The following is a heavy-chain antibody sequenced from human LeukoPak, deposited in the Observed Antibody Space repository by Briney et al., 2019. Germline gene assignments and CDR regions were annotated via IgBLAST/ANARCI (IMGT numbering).Heavy chain of an antibody. CDR1: GFRFSHYG. Sequence: PGGSLRLSCAASGFRFSHYGMSWVRQAPGKGLEWVSGISENGDNTYYADSVKGRFTISRDNSRDTLYLQMNSLRGEDTAVYYRAQGPYYFDYWGQGTLVTVSS. V-gene: IGHV3-23*01. CDR2: ISENGDNT. CDR3: AQGPYYFDY. J-gene: IGHJ4*02.